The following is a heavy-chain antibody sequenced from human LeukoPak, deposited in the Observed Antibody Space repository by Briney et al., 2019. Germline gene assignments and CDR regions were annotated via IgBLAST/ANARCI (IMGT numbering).Heavy chain of an antibody. J-gene: IGHJ3*02. D-gene: IGHD2-2*01. CDR1: GYTFTSYG. CDR2: ISAYNGNT. V-gene: IGHV1-18*04. Sequence: ASVKVSCKASGYTFTSYGISWVRQAPGQGLEWMGWISAYNGNTNYAQKLQGRVTMTTDASTSTAYMEPRSLGSDDTAVYYCARDHSGYQLPEADDAFDIWGQGTMVTVSS. CDR3: ARDHSGYQLPEADDAFDI.